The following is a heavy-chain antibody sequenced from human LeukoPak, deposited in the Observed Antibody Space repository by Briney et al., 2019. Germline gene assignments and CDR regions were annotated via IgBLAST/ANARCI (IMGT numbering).Heavy chain of an antibody. V-gene: IGHV1-2*06. CDR3: ARDLSSTPHWELDY. J-gene: IGHJ4*02. CDR2: INAGSGGP. D-gene: IGHD7-27*01. CDR1: GYTFSGYL. Sequence: GASVKVSCKTSGYTFSGYLIHWVRQAAGQGLEWMGRINAGSGGPEYAEDFQGRVTMTRDTSITTASMELSGLTSDDTAIYYCARDLSSTPHWELDYWGQGTLVTVSS.